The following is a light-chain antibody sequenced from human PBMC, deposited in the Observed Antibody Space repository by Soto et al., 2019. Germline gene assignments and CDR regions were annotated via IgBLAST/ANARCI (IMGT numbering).Light chain of an antibody. J-gene: IGLJ1*01. CDR2: GNS. V-gene: IGLV1-40*01. CDR1: SYNIGAGHD. CDR3: QSYDSSLSGSEV. Sequence: QPVLTQPPSVSGAPGQRVTISCTGSSYNIGAGHDVHWYQHLPGTAPKLLIYGNSNRPSGVPDRFSGSKSGTSASLAITGLQAEDEADYYCQSYDSSLSGSEVFGTGTKVTVL.